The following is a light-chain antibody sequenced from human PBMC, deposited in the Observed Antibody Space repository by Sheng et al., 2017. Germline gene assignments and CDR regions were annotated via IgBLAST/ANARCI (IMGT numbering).Light chain of an antibody. CDR3: QQCGASPQT. J-gene: IGKJ1*01. Sequence: EIVLTQSPGTLSLSPGERATISCTASQSVDSTYLAWFQHKPGQAPRLLIYGASSRATGTPDRFSGSGSGRDFTLTITRLEPEDFAVYYCQQCGASPQTFGQGTRVEIK. CDR1: QSVDSTY. V-gene: IGKV3-20*01. CDR2: GAS.